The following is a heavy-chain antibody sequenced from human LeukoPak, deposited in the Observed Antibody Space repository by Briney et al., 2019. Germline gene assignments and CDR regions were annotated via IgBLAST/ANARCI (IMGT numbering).Heavy chain of an antibody. J-gene: IGHJ4*02. Sequence: IPSETLSLTCTVSGGSISSYYWSWIRQPPGKGLEWIGYIYYSGSTNYNPSLKRRVTISVDTSKNQFSLKLSSVTAADTAVYYCAGFSSWYVVGFDYWGQGTLVTVSS. V-gene: IGHV4-59*01. CDR2: IYYSGST. CDR1: GGSISSYY. CDR3: AGFSSWYVVGFDY. D-gene: IGHD6-13*01.